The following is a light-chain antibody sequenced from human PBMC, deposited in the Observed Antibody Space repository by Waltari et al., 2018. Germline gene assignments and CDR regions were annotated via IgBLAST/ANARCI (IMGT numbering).Light chain of an antibody. CDR3: QQYFSVPLT. Sequence: IQMTQSPSSLSASVGDRVTITCRASQDSSNAVAWYQQKVGRAPKLLIYATSKLERGFPARFSGRASGTTYRLTIDSLQSDDSAIYFCQQYFSVPLTFGGGSKIEI. CDR1: QDSSNA. V-gene: IGKV1-NL1*01. J-gene: IGKJ4*01. CDR2: ATS.